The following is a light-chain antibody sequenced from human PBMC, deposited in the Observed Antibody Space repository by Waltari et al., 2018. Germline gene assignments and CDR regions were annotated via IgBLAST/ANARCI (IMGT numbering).Light chain of an antibody. CDR2: DVS. V-gene: IGLV2-14*01. J-gene: IGLJ2*01. Sequence: QSALTQPASVSGSPGQSITISCTGTSSDVGGYNYVSWYQQHPGKAPKLMIYDVSKRPLGVFNRFSGSKSGNTASLTISGLQAEDEADYYCSSYTSSSTVVFGGGTKLTVL. CDR1: SSDVGGYNY. CDR3: SSYTSSSTVV.